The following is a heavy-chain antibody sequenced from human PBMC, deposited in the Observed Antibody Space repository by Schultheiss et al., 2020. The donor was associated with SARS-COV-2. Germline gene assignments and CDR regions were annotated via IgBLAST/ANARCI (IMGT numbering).Heavy chain of an antibody. V-gene: IGHV3-48*04. J-gene: IGHJ4*02. CDR1: GFTFGTYN. Sequence: GGSLRLSCAASGFTFGTYNMHWVRQAPGKGLEWVSYISSSGSTIYYADSVKGRFTSPRDNAKNSLYLQMKSLRAEDTAVYYCASLSDSEDYWGQGTLVTVSS. CDR3: ASLSDSEDY. CDR2: ISSSGSTI.